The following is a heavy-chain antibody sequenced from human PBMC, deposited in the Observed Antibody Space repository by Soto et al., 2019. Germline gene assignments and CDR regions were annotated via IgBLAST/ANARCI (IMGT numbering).Heavy chain of an antibody. CDR2: IYWNDDK. J-gene: IGHJ4*02. CDR3: VHRVLGGQQIEY. V-gene: IGHV2-5*01. CDR1: GFSLNTYGVG. D-gene: IGHD2-15*01. Sequence: QITLRESGPTLVKPTQTLTLTCTFSGFSLNTYGVGVGWIRQPPGKALEWLAFIYWNDDKRYCSFLNSRLTIPSDTPQNQVVLAVTDMDPVDTGTYYCVHRVLGGQQIEYWGQGPLVTVSS.